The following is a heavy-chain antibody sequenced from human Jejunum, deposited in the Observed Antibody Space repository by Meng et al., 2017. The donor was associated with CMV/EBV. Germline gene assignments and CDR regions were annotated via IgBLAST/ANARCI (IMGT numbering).Heavy chain of an antibody. CDR2: INQDGGEI. CDR3: ARIYDFWSGHYGMDV. Sequence: FTFSTYWMAWVRQAPGKALEWVANINQDGGEIYYVDSLKGRFTVSRDNAQNSLFLQLNSLRAEDTAVYFCARIYDFWSGHYGMDVWGQGTTVTVSS. D-gene: IGHD3-3*01. CDR1: FTFSTYW. V-gene: IGHV3-7*01. J-gene: IGHJ6*02.